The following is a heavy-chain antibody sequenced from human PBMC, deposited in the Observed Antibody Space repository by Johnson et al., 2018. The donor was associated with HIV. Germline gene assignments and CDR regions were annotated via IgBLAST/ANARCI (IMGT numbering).Heavy chain of an antibody. CDR1: GFTFSSYG. CDR3: TNQALNWGGGAFDI. J-gene: IGHJ3*02. CDR2: ISSSGSTI. Sequence: VQVVESGGGVVQPGGSLRLSCAASGFTFSSYGMHWVRQAPGKGLEWVSYISSSGSTIYYADSVKGRFTISRDNAKNSLYLQMNSLRAEDTAVYYCTNQALNWGGGAFDIWGQGTMVTVSS. V-gene: IGHV3-48*04. D-gene: IGHD3-16*01.